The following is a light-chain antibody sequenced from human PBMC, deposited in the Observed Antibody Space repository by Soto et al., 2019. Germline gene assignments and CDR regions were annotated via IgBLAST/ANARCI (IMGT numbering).Light chain of an antibody. CDR1: QGISSY. CDR2: AAS. Sequence: IQLTQSPSSLSASVGDRVTITCRASQGISSYLAWYQQKPGKAPKLLIYAASTLQSGVPSRCSGSGSGTDFTLTISSLQPEDFATDYCQQLSTYPLTFGGGTKVEIK. CDR3: QQLSTYPLT. V-gene: IGKV1-9*01. J-gene: IGKJ4*01.